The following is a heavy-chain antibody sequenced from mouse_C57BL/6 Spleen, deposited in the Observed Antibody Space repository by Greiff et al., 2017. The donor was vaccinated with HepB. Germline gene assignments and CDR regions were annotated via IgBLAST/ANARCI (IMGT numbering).Heavy chain of an antibody. CDR3: ARNSLSSPAAMDY. CDR2: IWTGGGT. CDR1: GFSFTSYA. J-gene: IGHJ4*01. V-gene: IGHV2-9-1*01. D-gene: IGHD1-1*01. Sequence: VQLQQSGPGLVAPSQSLSITCTVSGFSFTSYAISWVRQPPGKGLEWLGVIWTGGGTNYNSAIKSRLSISKDNSKCLVFLKMNSLHTDDTARYYCARNSLSSPAAMDYWGQGTSVTVSS.